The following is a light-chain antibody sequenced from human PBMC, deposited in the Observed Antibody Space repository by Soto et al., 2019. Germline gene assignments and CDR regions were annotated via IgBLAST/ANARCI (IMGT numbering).Light chain of an antibody. J-gene: IGLJ2*01. CDR3: ATWDDRLGAPP. CDR1: SSNIGSNP. CDR2: KDD. Sequence: QSVLTQPPSTSGTPGQRVTVSCSGGSSNIGSNPVDWYQQLPGTAPKLLIYKDDQRPSGVPDRFSGSRSDASASLAISGLRSEDEADYFCATWDDRLGAPPFGGGTKVTVL. V-gene: IGLV1-44*01.